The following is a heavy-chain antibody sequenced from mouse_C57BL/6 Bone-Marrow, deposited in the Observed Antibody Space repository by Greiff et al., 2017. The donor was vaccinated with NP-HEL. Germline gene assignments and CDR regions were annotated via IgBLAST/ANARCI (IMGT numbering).Heavy chain of an antibody. CDR3: ARAGGNFYAMDY. CDR1: GYTFTSYW. V-gene: IGHV1-53*01. CDR2: INPSNGGT. D-gene: IGHD2-1*01. Sequence: VQLQQSGTELVKPGASVKLSCKASGYTFTSYWMHWVKQRPGQGLEWIGNINPSNGGTNYNEKFKSKATLTVDKSSSTAYMQLSSLTSEDSAVYYCARAGGNFYAMDYWGQGTSVTVSS. J-gene: IGHJ4*01.